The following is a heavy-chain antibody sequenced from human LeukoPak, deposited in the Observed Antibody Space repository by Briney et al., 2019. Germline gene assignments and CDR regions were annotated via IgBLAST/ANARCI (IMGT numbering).Heavy chain of an antibody. CDR1: GGSISSYY. Sequence: PSETLSLTCIVSGGSISSYYWSWIRQTAGKGLEWIGRIYTSGSTNYNPSLKSRVTMSVDTSKNQFSLKLSSVTAADTAVYYCARATYSSSWYYFDYWGQGTLVTVSS. V-gene: IGHV4-4*07. J-gene: IGHJ4*02. CDR3: ARATYSSSWYYFDY. D-gene: IGHD6-13*01. CDR2: IYTSGST.